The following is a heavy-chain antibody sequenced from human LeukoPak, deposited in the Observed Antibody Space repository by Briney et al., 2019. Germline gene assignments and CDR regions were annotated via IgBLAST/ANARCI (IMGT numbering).Heavy chain of an antibody. CDR1: GYTFTRYY. CDR2: INPSGGSI. Sequence: ASVKVSCKASGYTFTRYYMHWVRQAPGQGLEWMGIINPSGGSISYAQKFQGRVSMTRDTSTSTVYMELNSLRSDDTAVYYCATTSASNTWLLDSWGQGTLVTVSS. D-gene: IGHD1-1*01. J-gene: IGHJ4*02. CDR3: ATTSASNTWLLDS. V-gene: IGHV1-46*01.